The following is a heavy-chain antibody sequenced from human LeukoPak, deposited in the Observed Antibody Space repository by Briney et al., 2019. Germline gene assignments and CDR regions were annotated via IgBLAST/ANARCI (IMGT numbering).Heavy chain of an antibody. CDR2: IIPIFGTA. Sequence: SVKVSCKASGGTFSSYAISWVRQAPGQGLEWMGGIIPIFGTANYAQKFQGRVTITADESTSTAYMELSSLRSEDTAVYYCARDYYGSGSHNWFDPWGQGTLVTVSS. CDR3: ARDYYGSGSHNWFDP. J-gene: IGHJ5*02. CDR1: GGTFSSYA. V-gene: IGHV1-69*13. D-gene: IGHD3-10*01.